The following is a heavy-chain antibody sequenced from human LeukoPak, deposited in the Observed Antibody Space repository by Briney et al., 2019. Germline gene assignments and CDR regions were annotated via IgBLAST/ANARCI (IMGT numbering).Heavy chain of an antibody. Sequence: SETLSLTCTVSGGSISSYYWSWIRQPAGKGLEWIGRIYTSGSTNYNPSLKSRVTISVDRSKNQFSLKLSSVTAADTAVYYCARGDYYDSSGYYWDAFDIWGQGTMVTVSS. CDR1: GGSISSYY. D-gene: IGHD3-22*01. J-gene: IGHJ3*02. V-gene: IGHV4-4*07. CDR2: IYTSGST. CDR3: ARGDYYDSSGYYWDAFDI.